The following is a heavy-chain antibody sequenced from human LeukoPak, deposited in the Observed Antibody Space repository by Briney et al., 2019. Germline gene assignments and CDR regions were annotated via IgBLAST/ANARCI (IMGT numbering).Heavy chain of an antibody. CDR2: INPSGGST. CDR3: ASSERRSSSIDY. J-gene: IGHJ4*02. Sequence: ASVKVSCRASGYTFTSYYMHWVRQAPGQGLEWMGIINPSGGSTSYAQKFQGRVTMTRDMSTSTVYMELSSLRSEDTAVYYCASSERRSSSIDYWGQGTLVTVSS. D-gene: IGHD6-6*01. V-gene: IGHV1-46*01. CDR1: GYTFTSYY.